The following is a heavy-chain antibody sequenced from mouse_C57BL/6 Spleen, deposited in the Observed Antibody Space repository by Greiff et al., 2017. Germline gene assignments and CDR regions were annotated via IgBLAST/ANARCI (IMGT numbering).Heavy chain of an antibody. D-gene: IGHD2-1*01. Sequence: QVHVKQPGAELVRPGSSVKLSCKASGYTFTSYWMDWVKQRPGQGLEWIGNIYPSDSETHYNQKFKDKATLTVDKSSSTAYMQLSSLTSEDSAVYYCANGGNYAAMDYWGQGTSVTVSS. CDR3: ANGGNYAAMDY. J-gene: IGHJ4*01. CDR1: GYTFTSYW. V-gene: IGHV1-61*01. CDR2: IYPSDSET.